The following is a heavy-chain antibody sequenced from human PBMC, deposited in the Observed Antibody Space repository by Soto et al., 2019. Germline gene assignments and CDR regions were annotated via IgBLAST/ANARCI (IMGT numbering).Heavy chain of an antibody. D-gene: IGHD2-15*01. CDR3: ARHGPSHDCSGGSCYAVYGAFDI. CDR1: GYSFTSYW. J-gene: IGHJ3*02. V-gene: IGHV5-51*01. CDR2: IYPGDSDT. Sequence: GESLKISCNGSGYSFTSYWIGWVRQMPGKGLEWMGIIYPGDSDTRYSPSFQGQVTISADKSISTAYLQWSSLKASDTAMYYCARHGPSHDCSGGSCYAVYGAFDIWGQGTMVTVSS.